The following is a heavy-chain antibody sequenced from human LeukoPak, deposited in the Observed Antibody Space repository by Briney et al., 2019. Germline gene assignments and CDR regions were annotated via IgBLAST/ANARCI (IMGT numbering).Heavy chain of an antibody. D-gene: IGHD3-10*01. Sequence: GGSLRLSCAASGFTFSGYAMSWVRQAPGKGLEWVSGISGSGGSTYYADSVKGRLTISRDNSKNTLYLQMNSLRAEDTAVYCCAKGRYYGSGKWGYFEYWGQGTLVTVSS. CDR2: ISGSGGST. CDR1: GFTFSGYA. V-gene: IGHV3-23*01. J-gene: IGHJ4*02. CDR3: AKGRYYGSGKWGYFEY.